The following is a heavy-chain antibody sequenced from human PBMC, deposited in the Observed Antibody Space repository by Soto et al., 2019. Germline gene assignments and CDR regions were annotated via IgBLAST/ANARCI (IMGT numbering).Heavy chain of an antibody. J-gene: IGHJ6*02. V-gene: IGHV3-53*02. CDR2: IYSDNNT. CDR1: GFTVSSDS. Sequence: EVQLVETGGDLIQPGGSLRLSCEASGFTVSSDSMTWVRQASGKGLEWISIIYSDNNTDYADSVKGRFSISRDTSKNILYFQRNILLAEDAREYYCARHYSAMGDCGQGTTVTVSS. CDR3: ARHYSAMGD.